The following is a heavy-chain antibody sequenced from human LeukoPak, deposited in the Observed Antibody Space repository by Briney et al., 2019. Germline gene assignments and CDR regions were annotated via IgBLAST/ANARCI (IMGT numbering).Heavy chain of an antibody. V-gene: IGHV1-8*01. CDR2: MSPNNGNT. D-gene: IGHD7-27*01. CDR3: ASNAPRTGDLNS. Sequence: GASVKVSCKTSGYTFTNYDINWVRQATAQGLEWLGWMSPNNGNTGYAQKFQGRVTMTRDTSINTTYMELSRLRSEDTAVYYCASNAPRTGDLNSWGQGALVTVSS. J-gene: IGHJ4*02. CDR1: GYTFTNYD.